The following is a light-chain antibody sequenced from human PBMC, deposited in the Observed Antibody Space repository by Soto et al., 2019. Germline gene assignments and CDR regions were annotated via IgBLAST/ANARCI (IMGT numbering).Light chain of an antibody. CDR1: QSVSSW. Sequence: DIQMTPSPSTLSASVGDRVTITCRASQSVSSWLAWYQQKPGEAPKLLIYKASSLESGVPSRFSGSGSGTEFTLTISSLQPDDFATYYCQQYNSYPLTFGGGTKVDIK. CDR2: KAS. J-gene: IGKJ4*01. V-gene: IGKV1-5*03. CDR3: QQYNSYPLT.